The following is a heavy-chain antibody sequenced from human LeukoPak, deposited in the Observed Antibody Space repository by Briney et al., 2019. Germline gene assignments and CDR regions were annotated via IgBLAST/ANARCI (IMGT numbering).Heavy chain of an antibody. CDR3: AKELGATLEDAFDI. CDR1: GFTFSSYW. J-gene: IGHJ3*02. CDR2: INSDGSST. D-gene: IGHD1-26*01. Sequence: PGGSLRLSCAASGFTFSSYWMHWVRQAPGKGLVWVSRINSDGSSTSYADSVKGRITISRDNAKNSLYLQMNSLRAEDMALYYCAKELGATLEDAFDIWGQGTMVTVSS. V-gene: IGHV3-74*01.